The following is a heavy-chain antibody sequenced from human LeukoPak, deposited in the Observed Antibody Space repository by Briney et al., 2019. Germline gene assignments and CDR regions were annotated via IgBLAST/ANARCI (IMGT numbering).Heavy chain of an antibody. CDR1: GYTLTELS. CDR2: FDPEDGET. V-gene: IGHV1-24*01. Sequence: GASAKVSCKVSGYTLTELSMHWVRQAPGKGLEWMGGFDPEDGETIYAQKFQGRVTMTEDTSTDTAYMELSSLRSEDTAVYYCATGYGSGSYYDAFDIWGQGTMVTVSS. J-gene: IGHJ3*02. CDR3: ATGYGSGSYYDAFDI. D-gene: IGHD3-10*01.